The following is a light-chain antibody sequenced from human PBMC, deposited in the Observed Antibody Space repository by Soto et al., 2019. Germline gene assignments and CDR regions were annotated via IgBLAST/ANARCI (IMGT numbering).Light chain of an antibody. CDR1: SSDVGSYNL. J-gene: IGLJ1*01. Sequence: QSVLTQPASVSGPPGQSITISCTGTSSDVGSYNLVSWYQQHPGKAPKLMIYEGSKRPSGVSNRFSGSKSGNTASLTISGLQAEDEADYHCCSYAGSYVFGTGTKVTVL. V-gene: IGLV2-23*01. CDR3: CSYAGSYV. CDR2: EGS.